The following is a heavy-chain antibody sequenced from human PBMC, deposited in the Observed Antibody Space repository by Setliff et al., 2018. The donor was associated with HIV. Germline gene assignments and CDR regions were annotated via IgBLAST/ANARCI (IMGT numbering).Heavy chain of an antibody. V-gene: IGHV4-4*09. CDR3: ARGLSFYDPGGFDY. Sequence: LSLTCTVSGGSISSYYWSWIRQPPGKGLEWIGYIYTSGSTNYNPSLKSRVTISVDTSKNQFSLKLSSVTAADTAVYYCARGLSFYDPGGFDYWGQGTLVTAPQ. J-gene: IGHJ4*02. CDR2: IYTSGST. D-gene: IGHD3-22*01. CDR1: GGSISSYY.